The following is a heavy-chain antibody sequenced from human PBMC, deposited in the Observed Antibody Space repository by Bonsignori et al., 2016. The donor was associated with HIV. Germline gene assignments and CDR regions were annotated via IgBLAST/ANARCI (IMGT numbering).Heavy chain of an antibody. CDR2: IRDNKAGGTT. CDR1: GFIFTSAW. D-gene: IGHD3-10*01. CDR3: NPLGPWDGSDI. V-gene: IGHV3-15*01. Sequence: GESLKISCTASGFIFTSAWMNWVRQAPGKGLEWVGRIRDNKAGGTTDYAAPVKGRFTISRDDSKNTAYLQMNSLESGDTGVYYCNPLGPWDGSDIWGQGTMVTVSS. J-gene: IGHJ3*02.